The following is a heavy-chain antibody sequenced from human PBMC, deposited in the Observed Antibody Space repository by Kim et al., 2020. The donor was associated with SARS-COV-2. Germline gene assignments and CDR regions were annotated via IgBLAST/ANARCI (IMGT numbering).Heavy chain of an antibody. Sequence: GGSLRLSCVASGFEFGFYGMHWVRQAPGKGLEWLALILKDGSNIYYADSVKGRFTISRDDSNNTLFLQMDNPRADDTALYFCARQQCTGGSCYSPYWGQG. D-gene: IGHD2-15*01. J-gene: IGHJ4*02. V-gene: IGHV3-33*01. CDR3: ARQQCTGGSCYSPY. CDR2: ILKDGSNI. CDR1: GFEFGFYG.